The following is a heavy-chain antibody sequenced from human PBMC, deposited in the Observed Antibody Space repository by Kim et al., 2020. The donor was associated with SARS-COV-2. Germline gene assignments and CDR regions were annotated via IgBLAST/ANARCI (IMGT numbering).Heavy chain of an antibody. J-gene: IGHJ4*01. CDR2: ISYDGSNK. D-gene: IGHD2-15*01. CDR1: GFTFSSYG. V-gene: IGHV3-30*18. Sequence: GGSLRLSCAASGFTFSSYGMHWVRQAPGKGLEWVAVISYDGSNKYYADSVKGRFTISRDNSKNTLYLQMNSLRAEDTAVYYCAKDLSADPLGPTGDYWG. CDR3: AKDLSADPLGPTGDY.